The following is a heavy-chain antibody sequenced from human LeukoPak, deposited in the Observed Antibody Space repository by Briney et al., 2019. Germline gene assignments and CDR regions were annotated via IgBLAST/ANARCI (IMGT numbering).Heavy chain of an antibody. Sequence: SETLSLTCTVSGDSTNNFYWNWIRQSPGKGLEWIGYIYYSGSTNYNPSLKSRVTISVDTSKNQFSLKLSSVAAADTAVYYCARYYYYYGMDVWGQGTTVTVSS. J-gene: IGHJ6*02. CDR1: GDSTNNFY. V-gene: IGHV4-59*08. CDR3: ARYYYYYGMDV. CDR2: IYYSGST.